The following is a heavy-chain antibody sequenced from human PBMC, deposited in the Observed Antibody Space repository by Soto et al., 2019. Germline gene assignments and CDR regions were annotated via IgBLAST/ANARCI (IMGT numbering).Heavy chain of an antibody. CDR3: VARATVVNSPWFDP. J-gene: IGHJ5*02. CDR2: RYSTGTT. V-gene: IGHV4-39*01. Sequence: SETLSLTCTLSGDSITWTSCYWGWVRRPPGQGLEWIGSRYSTGTTYYNQSLRRRVKMSVDTSKNQLSLVLRSVTAADTAVYYCVARATVVNSPWFDPWGQGAQVTVSS. D-gene: IGHD1-1*01. CDR1: GDSITWTSCY.